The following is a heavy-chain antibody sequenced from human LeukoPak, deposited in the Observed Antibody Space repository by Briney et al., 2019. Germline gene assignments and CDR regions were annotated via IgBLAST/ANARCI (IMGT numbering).Heavy chain of an antibody. CDR1: GFTLSTNY. CDR3: ARDRYSGYGDYSDY. J-gene: IGHJ4*02. CDR2: IYSGGST. V-gene: IGHV3-66*01. Sequence: PGGSLRLSCAASGFTLSTNYMSWVRQAPGKGLEWVSVIYSGGSTYYADSVKGRITISRENSKNTLYLQMNRMRAEDTAVYYCARDRYSGYGDYSDYWGQGTLVTVSS. D-gene: IGHD4-17*01.